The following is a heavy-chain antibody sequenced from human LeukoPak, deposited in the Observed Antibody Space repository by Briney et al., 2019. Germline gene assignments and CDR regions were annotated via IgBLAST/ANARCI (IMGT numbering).Heavy chain of an antibody. D-gene: IGHD3-3*01. CDR3: ARLIDFWSGYYANWFDP. V-gene: IGHV1-18*01. CDR1: GYTFTSYG. CDR2: ISAYNGNT. J-gene: IGHJ5*02. Sequence: ASVKVSCKASGYTFTSYGISWVRQAPGQGLEGMGWISAYNGNTNYAQKLQGRVTMTTDTSTSTAYMELRSLRSDDTAVYYCARLIDFWSGYYANWFDPWGQGTLVTVSS.